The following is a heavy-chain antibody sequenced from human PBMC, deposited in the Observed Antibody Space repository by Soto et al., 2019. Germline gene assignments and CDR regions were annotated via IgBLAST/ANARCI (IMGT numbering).Heavy chain of an antibody. CDR2: IWYDGSNK. CDR1: GFTFSSYG. CDR3: ARGTAAPYYYYGMDV. J-gene: IGHJ6*02. V-gene: IGHV3-33*01. D-gene: IGHD2-2*01. Sequence: HPGGSLRLSCAASGFTFSSYGMHWVRQAPGKGLEWVAVIWYDGSNKYYADSVKGRFTISRDNSKNTLYLQMNSLRAEDTAVYYCARGTAAPYYYYGMDVWGQGTTVTVSS.